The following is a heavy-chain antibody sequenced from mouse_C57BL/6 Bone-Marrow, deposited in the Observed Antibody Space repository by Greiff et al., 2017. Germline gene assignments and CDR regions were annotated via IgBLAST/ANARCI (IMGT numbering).Heavy chain of an antibody. CDR3: AREGYGTAWFAY. CDR1: GYSITSGYY. Sequence: EVKLQESGPGLVKPSQSLSLTCSVTGYSITSGYYWNWIRQFPGNKLEWMGYISYDGSNNYNPSLKNRISITRDTSKNQFFLKLNSVTTEDTATYYCAREGYGTAWFAYWGQGTLVTVSA. V-gene: IGHV3-6*01. D-gene: IGHD1-1*02. J-gene: IGHJ3*01. CDR2: ISYDGSN.